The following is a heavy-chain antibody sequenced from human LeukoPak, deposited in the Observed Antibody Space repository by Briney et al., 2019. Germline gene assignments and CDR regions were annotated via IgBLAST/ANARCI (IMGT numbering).Heavy chain of an antibody. CDR1: GFTFSSYG. V-gene: IGHV3-30*02. CDR3: AKDRPREYSDILTGYLLLDASDM. D-gene: IGHD3-9*01. J-gene: IGHJ3*02. CDR2: IRYDGSNK. Sequence: GGSLRLSCAASGFTFSSYGMHWVRQAPGKGLEWVAFIRYDGSNKYYADSVKGRFTISRDNSKNTLYLQMNSLRAEETTVYYCAKDRPREYSDILTGYLLLDASDMWGQGTTVTVSS.